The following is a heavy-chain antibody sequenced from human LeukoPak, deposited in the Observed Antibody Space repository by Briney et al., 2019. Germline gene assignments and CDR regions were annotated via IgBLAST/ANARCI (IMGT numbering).Heavy chain of an antibody. CDR2: ISSSSSTI. CDR3: ARGADSGRFLEWLRYYYYMDV. CDR1: GFTFSSYS. J-gene: IGHJ6*03. V-gene: IGHV3-48*04. Sequence: GGSLRLSCAASGFTFSSYSMNWVRQAPGKGLEWVSYISSSSSTIYYADSVKGRFTISRDNAKNSLYLQMNSLRAEDTAVYYCARGADSGRFLEWLRYYYYMDVWGKGTTVTVSS. D-gene: IGHD3-3*01.